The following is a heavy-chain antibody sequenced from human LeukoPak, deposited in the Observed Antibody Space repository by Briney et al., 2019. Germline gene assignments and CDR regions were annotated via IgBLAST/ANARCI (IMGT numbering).Heavy chain of an antibody. V-gene: IGHV3-64*04. CDR2: ISSNGGST. Sequence: PGGSLRLSCSASGFTFSSYAMHWVRQAPGKGLEYVSAISSNGGSTYYADSVKGRFTISRANSKNTLYLQMNSLRAEDTAVYYCARGITYYDIYFWGQGTLVTVSS. D-gene: IGHD3-9*01. J-gene: IGHJ4*02. CDR3: ARGITYYDIYF. CDR1: GFTFSSYA.